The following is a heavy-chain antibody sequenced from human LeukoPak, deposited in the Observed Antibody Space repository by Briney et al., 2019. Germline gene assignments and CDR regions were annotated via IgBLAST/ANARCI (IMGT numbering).Heavy chain of an antibody. CDR2: INPNSGGT. Sequence: ASVKVSCKASGYTFTGYYMHWVRQAPGQGREWMGWINPNSGGTNYAQKFQGRVTMTRDTSISTAYMELSRLRSDDTAVYYCARGGDFLGDFWSGCSFDYWGQGTLVTVSS. CDR1: GYTFTGYY. CDR3: ARGGDFLGDFWSGCSFDY. J-gene: IGHJ4*02. V-gene: IGHV1-2*02. D-gene: IGHD3-3*01.